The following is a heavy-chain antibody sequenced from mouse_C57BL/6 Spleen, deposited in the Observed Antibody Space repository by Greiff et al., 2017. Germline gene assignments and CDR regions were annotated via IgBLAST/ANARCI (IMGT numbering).Heavy chain of an antibody. V-gene: IGHV3-6*01. D-gene: IGHD1-1*01. Sequence: EVKLQESGPGLVKPSQSLSLTCSVTGYSITSGYYWNWIRQFPGNQLEWMGYISYDGSNNYNPSLKNRISITRDTSKNQFFLKLNSVTTEDTATYYCATYYYGSSYGAMDYWGQGTSVTVSS. CDR1: GYSITSGYY. J-gene: IGHJ4*01. CDR3: ATYYYGSSYGAMDY. CDR2: ISYDGSN.